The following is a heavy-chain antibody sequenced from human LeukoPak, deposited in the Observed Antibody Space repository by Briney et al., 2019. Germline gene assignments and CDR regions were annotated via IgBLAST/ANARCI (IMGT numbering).Heavy chain of an antibody. V-gene: IGHV3-23*01. Sequence: GGSLRLSCAASGFTFNNYAMSWVRQAPGKGLEWVSAISASGGSTYYADSVKGRFTIYRDSSKNTLYLQMNSLRAEDTAVYSCARLTSDIVVVPDXTFDXWXXXTLVTVS. D-gene: IGHD2-2*01. J-gene: IGHJ4*01. CDR3: ARLTSDIVVVPDXTFDX. CDR1: GFTFNNYA. CDR2: ISASGGST.